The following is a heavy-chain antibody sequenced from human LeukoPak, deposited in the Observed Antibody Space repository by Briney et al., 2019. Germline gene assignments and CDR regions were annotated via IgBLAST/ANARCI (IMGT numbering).Heavy chain of an antibody. Sequence: SKTLSLTCTVSGGSISSSSYYWGWIRQPPGKGLEWIGSIYYSGSTYYSPSLKSRVTISVDTSKNQFSLKLSSVTAADTAVYYCASTHPDVLLWFGESGYNWFDPWGQGTLVTVSS. V-gene: IGHV4-39*07. CDR1: GGSISSSSYY. CDR3: ASTHPDVLLWFGESGYNWFDP. D-gene: IGHD3-10*01. J-gene: IGHJ5*02. CDR2: IYYSGST.